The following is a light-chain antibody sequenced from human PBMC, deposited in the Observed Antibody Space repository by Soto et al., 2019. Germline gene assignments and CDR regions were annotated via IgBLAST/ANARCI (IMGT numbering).Light chain of an antibody. CDR3: HHYNSYST. CDR2: KAS. V-gene: IGKV1-5*03. CDR1: QSISSW. J-gene: IGKJ1*01. Sequence: DIQMTQSPSTLSASVGDRVTITCRASQSISSWLAWYQQKPGKAPKLLIYKASSLESGVPSRFSGSGSGTEFTLTISSLHPDDFATYYCHHYNSYSTFGPGTKV.